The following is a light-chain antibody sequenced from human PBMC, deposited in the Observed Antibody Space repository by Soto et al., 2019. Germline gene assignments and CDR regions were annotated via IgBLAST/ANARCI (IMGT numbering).Light chain of an antibody. CDR3: QQYNNWPSWT. Sequence: VITQCPADLRLSAGDSATRSCRDSQRISRNLAWYQQKPGQAPRLIIYDACTRATAIPATFSGSGSETEFTLTISSRQSEPSAVYFCQQYNNWPSWTFGQGTKVDIK. CDR2: DAC. V-gene: IGKV3-15*01. J-gene: IGKJ1*01. CDR1: QRISRN.